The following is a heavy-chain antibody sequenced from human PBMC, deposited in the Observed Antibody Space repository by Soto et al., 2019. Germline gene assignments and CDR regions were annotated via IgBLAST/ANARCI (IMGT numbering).Heavy chain of an antibody. Sequence: SETLSLTCTVSGGSVSSRSYYWSWIQQPPGKGLEWIGYIYYSGSTNYNPSLKSRVTISVDTSKNQFSLKLSSVTAADTAVYYCARDKRLRSPDYYYYYGMDVWGQGTTVTVSS. J-gene: IGHJ6*02. D-gene: IGHD5-12*01. V-gene: IGHV4-61*01. CDR1: GGSVSSRSYY. CDR2: IYYSGST. CDR3: ARDKRLRSPDYYYYYGMDV.